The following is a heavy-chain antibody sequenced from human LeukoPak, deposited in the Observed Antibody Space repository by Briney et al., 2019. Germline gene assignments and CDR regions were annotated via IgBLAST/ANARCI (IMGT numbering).Heavy chain of an antibody. D-gene: IGHD6-13*01. CDR2: IYTSGST. Sequence: PSXXXSLXCTVSGGSISSGSYYWSWIRQPAGKGXEWIGRIYTSGSTNYNPSLKSRVTISVDTSKNQFSLKLSSVTAADTAVYYCARGRIAAAGGYYYYYMDVWGKGTTVTVSS. CDR3: ARGRIAAAGGYYYYYMDV. V-gene: IGHV4-61*02. CDR1: GGSISSGSYY. J-gene: IGHJ6*03.